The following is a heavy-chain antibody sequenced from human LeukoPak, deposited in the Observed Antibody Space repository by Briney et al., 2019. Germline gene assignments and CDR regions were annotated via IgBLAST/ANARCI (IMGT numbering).Heavy chain of an antibody. V-gene: IGHV5-10-1*01. CDR2: IDPSDSYT. D-gene: IGHD3-10*01. CDR1: GYSFSIYW. Sequence: GESLKISCEGFGYSFSIYWISWVRQMPGKGLEWMGRIDPSDSYTTYSPSFQGHVSVSTDKSINAAYLQWSSLEASDTAMYYCARHDGSGTYLVDYWGQGTLVTVSS. CDR3: ARHDGSGTYLVDY. J-gene: IGHJ4*02.